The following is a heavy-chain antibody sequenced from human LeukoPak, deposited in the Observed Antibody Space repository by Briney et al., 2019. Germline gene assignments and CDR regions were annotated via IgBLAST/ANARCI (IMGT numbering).Heavy chain of an antibody. J-gene: IGHJ4*02. CDR1: GFSFSSYG. CDR2: IRYDATNT. D-gene: IGHD3-22*01. V-gene: IGHV3-30*02. Sequence: GGSLRLSCAASGFSFSSYGMHWVRQAPGKGLEWVEFIRYDATNTYYADSVKGRFTISRDNSKNTLFLQMNSLRAEDAAMYYCAKDRGHHDSSGYYPSPFDYWGQGTLVTVSS. CDR3: AKDRGHHDSSGYYPSPFDY.